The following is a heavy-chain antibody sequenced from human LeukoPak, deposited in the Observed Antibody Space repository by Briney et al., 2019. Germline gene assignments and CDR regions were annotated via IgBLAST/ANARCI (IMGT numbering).Heavy chain of an antibody. J-gene: IGHJ5*02. CDR3: ARRNLHNWFDP. CDR2: INPSGGST. Sequence: ASVKVSCKASGYTFTIYYMHWVRQAPGQGLEWMGIINPSGGSTSYAQKFQGRVTMTRDTSTSTVYMELSSLGSEDTAVYYCARRNLHNWFDPWGQGTLVTVSS. CDR1: GYTFTIYY. V-gene: IGHV1-46*01.